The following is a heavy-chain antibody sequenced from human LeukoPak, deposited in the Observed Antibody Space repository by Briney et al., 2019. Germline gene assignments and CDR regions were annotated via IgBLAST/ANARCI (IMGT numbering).Heavy chain of an antibody. CDR3: ARPDY. V-gene: IGHV3-23*01. J-gene: IGHJ4*02. Sequence: GGSLRLSCVGSGFTFSDYAMTWVRQAPGKGLEWVSSISGSGRSTNYADSVKGRFTISRDNAKNSLFLQMNSLRAEDTGVYYCARPDYWGQGTLVTVSS. CDR2: ISGSGRST. CDR1: GFTFSDYA.